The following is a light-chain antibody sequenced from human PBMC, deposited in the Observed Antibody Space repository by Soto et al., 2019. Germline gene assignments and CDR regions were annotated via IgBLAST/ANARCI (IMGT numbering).Light chain of an antibody. CDR1: QGISNY. V-gene: IGKV1-27*01. CDR2: AAS. Sequence: DIQMTQSPSSLSASVGDRVTITCRASQGISNYLAWYQQKPGKAPKLLIYAASTLLSGVPSRFSGSGSGTDFTLTISSLQPEDVATYYCQRYNTGPPDTFAQGTKLEIK. J-gene: IGKJ2*01. CDR3: QRYNTGPPDT.